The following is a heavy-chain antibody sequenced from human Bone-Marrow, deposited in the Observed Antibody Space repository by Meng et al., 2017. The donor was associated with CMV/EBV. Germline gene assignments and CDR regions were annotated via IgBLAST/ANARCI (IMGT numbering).Heavy chain of an antibody. J-gene: IGHJ4*02. CDR3: AKDLFRDGYNYWGWADY. CDR2: INHSGST. D-gene: IGHD5-24*01. V-gene: IGHV4-34*01. CDR1: GGSFSGYY. Sequence: SETLSLTCAVYGGSFSGYYWSWIRQPPGKGLEWIGEINHSGSTNYNPSLKSRVTISVDTSKNQFSLKLSSVTAADTAVYYCAKDLFRDGYNYWGWADYWGQGTRVTVSS.